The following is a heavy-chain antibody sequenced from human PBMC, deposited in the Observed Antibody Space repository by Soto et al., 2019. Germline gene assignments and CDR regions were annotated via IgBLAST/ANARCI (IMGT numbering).Heavy chain of an antibody. CDR3: ARDRDVWGRERGPFDY. D-gene: IGHD3-16*01. V-gene: IGHV4-61*01. J-gene: IGHJ4*02. CDR1: GGSVSSGSYY. CDR2: ISYRGST. Sequence: QVQLQESGPGLVKPSETLSLTCTVSGGSVSSGSYYWSWIRQPPGKGLEWIGYISYRGSTNKNPSLKSRVTISVDTSKNQFPLKLSSVTAADTAVYYCARDRDVWGRERGPFDYWGQGTLVTVSS.